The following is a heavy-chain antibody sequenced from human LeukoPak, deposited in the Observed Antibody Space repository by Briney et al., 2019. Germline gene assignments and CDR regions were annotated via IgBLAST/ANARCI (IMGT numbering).Heavy chain of an antibody. CDR3: ARDASRTTAPDDY. Sequence: ASVKVSCKASGYTFTDYYMHWVRQAPGQGREWMGWSNPNSGVTNYAQKCQGRVTMDRDTSISTAYIELSGLTSDDTAVDYCARDASRTTAPDDYWGQGTLVTVS. CDR1: GYTFTDYY. D-gene: IGHD1-1*01. J-gene: IGHJ4*02. CDR2: SNPNSGVT. V-gene: IGHV1-2*02.